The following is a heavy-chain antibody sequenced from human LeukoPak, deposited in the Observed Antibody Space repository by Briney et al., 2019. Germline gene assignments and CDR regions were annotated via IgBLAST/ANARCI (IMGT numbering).Heavy chain of an antibody. CDR2: INNDGSST. CDR1: GFTFSSYW. V-gene: IGHV3-74*01. Sequence: GRSLRLSCAVSGFTFSSYWMHWVRQAPGKGLEWVSRINNDGSSTVYADSVKGRFTISRDNAKNTLYLQMNSLRAEDTAVYYCASTSASGWGQGTLVTVSS. J-gene: IGHJ4*02. CDR3: ASTSASG. D-gene: IGHD3-10*01.